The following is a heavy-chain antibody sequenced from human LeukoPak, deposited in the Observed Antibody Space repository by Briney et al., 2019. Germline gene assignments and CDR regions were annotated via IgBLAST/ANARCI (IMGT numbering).Heavy chain of an antibody. CDR3: ARDLYYYDSSGYFH. Sequence: ASVKVSCKASGYTFTGYYMHWVRQAPGQGLEWMGWINPNSGGTNYAQKFQGRVTMTRDTSISTAYMELSRLRSDDTAVYYCARDLYYYDSSGYFHWGPGTLVTVSS. CDR1: GYTFTGYY. CDR2: INPNSGGT. V-gene: IGHV1-2*02. D-gene: IGHD3-22*01. J-gene: IGHJ4*02.